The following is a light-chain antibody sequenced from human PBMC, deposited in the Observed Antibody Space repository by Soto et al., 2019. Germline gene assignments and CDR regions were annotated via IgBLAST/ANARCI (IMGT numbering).Light chain of an antibody. J-gene: IGKJ3*01. Sequence: EIVMTQSPATLSVSPGERATLSCRASQSVSSKLAWYQQKVGQSPRLLIHGASTRATGVPARFSGSGSGTEFTLTIGSLQSEDFAVYYCQQYNSWPFTFGPGTKVDIK. CDR2: GAS. CDR1: QSVSSK. V-gene: IGKV3-15*01. CDR3: QQYNSWPFT.